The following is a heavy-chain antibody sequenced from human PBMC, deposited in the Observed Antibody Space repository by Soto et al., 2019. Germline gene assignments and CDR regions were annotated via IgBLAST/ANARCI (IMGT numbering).Heavy chain of an antibody. V-gene: IGHV1-69*18. CDR3: AMRLGDRADEGFDV. CDR1: GGTFSTYT. J-gene: IGHJ3*01. D-gene: IGHD2-21*01. CDR2: IIPLFGTT. Sequence: QVHLVQSGAEVRKPGSSVKVSCKTSGGTFSTYTIYWVRQAPGQGLEWMGRIIPLFGTTRYAQNFQDRVTITAEESPSTTYMELSSLRAEDTALSYCAMRLGDRADEGFDVGGEGTAFTVSA.